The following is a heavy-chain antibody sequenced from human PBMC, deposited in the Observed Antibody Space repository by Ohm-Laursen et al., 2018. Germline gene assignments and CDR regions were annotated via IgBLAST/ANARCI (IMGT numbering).Heavy chain of an antibody. V-gene: IGHV3-21*01. J-gene: IGHJ5*02. CDR2: ISSDSSYM. CDR3: TRDLGSGFDP. CDR1: GFTFSSYS. D-gene: IGHD1-14*01. Sequence: GSLRLSCSASGFTFSSYSMNWVRQAPGKGLEWVSSISSDSSYMHYADSVKGRFTISRDNAKNSLYLQMNSLRAEDTAVYYCTRDLGSGFDPWGQGTLVTVSS.